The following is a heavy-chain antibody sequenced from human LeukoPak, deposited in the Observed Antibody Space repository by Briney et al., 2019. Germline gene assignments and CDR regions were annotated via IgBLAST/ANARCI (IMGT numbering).Heavy chain of an antibody. J-gene: IGHJ5*02. Sequence: ASVKVSCKASGYTFTSYGISWVRQAPGQGLEWMGWISAYNGNTNYAQKLQGRVTMTTDTSTSTAYMELRSLRSDDTAVYYCAGTTYCGGDCSPIQNWFDPWGQGTLVTVSS. V-gene: IGHV1-18*01. CDR2: ISAYNGNT. CDR1: GYTFTSYG. D-gene: IGHD2-21*02. CDR3: AGTTYCGGDCSPIQNWFDP.